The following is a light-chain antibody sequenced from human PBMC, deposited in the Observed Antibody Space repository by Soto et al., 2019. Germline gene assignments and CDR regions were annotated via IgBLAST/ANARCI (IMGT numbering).Light chain of an antibody. Sequence: DIQMTQSPSTLSPSVGDRVTITCRASQSVDTYLAWYHQKPGKAPKLLIYDASSLENGVPSRFSGSGSGTEFTLTISSLQPDDFAAYYCHHYNSDSHTFGQGTKLEIK. CDR1: QSVDTY. J-gene: IGKJ2*01. CDR2: DAS. CDR3: HHYNSDSHT. V-gene: IGKV1-5*01.